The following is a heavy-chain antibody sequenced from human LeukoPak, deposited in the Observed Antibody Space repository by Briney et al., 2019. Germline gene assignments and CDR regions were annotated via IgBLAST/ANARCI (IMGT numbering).Heavy chain of an antibody. CDR3: ARAIWTSTVTTYYLDY. Sequence: ASVKVSCKAAGYSFTNYAIQCVLHAPGQRLEWMGWINAGNGKTKYSQQFQGRVTITRDTSATTAYMGLSGLRSEDTAVYYCARAIWTSTVTTYYLDYWGQGTLVTVSS. D-gene: IGHD4-17*01. CDR1: GYSFTNYA. J-gene: IGHJ4*02. CDR2: INAGNGKT. V-gene: IGHV1-3*01.